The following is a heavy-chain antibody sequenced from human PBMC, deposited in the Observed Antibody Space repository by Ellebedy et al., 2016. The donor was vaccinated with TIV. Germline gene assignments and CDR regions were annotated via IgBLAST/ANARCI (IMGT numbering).Heavy chain of an antibody. CDR1: GGSISSSSYY. D-gene: IGHD5-18*01. Sequence: SETLSLXXTVSGGSISSSSYYWGWIRQPPGKGLEWIGSIYYSGSTYYNPSLKSRVTISVDTSKNQFSLKLSSVTAADTAVYYCARWDTGDLFDYWGQGTLVTVSS. CDR3: ARWDTGDLFDY. CDR2: IYYSGST. V-gene: IGHV4-39*01. J-gene: IGHJ4*02.